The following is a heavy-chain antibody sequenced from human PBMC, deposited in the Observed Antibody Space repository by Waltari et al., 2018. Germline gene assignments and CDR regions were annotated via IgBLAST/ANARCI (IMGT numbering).Heavy chain of an antibody. CDR2: FNPNSGGT. J-gene: IGHJ1*01. D-gene: IGHD3-3*01. V-gene: IGHV1-2*02. CDR3: ARDLEGYDFWSGYGGGLENSQH. Sequence: QVQLVQSGAEVKKPGASVQVSCKASGYTFTGYYMHWVRQAPGQGLEWMGWFNPNSGGTNYAQKFQGRVTMTRDTSISTAYVELSRRRSDDTAVYYCARDLEGYDFWSGYGGGLENSQHWGQGTLVTVSS. CDR1: GYTFTGYY.